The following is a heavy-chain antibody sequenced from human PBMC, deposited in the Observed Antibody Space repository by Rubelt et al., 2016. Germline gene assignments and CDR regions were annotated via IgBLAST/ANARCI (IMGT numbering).Heavy chain of an antibody. CDR3: ARGRVSYYDFWSGYYTD. CDR1: GGSISSSSYY. D-gene: IGHD3-3*01. CDR2: IYYSGST. Sequence: QLQLQESGPGLVKPSETLSLTCTVSGGSISSSSYYWGWIRQPPGKGLEWIGSIYYSGSTYYNPSLKSRVTLSVDTSKNQFSRKLSSVTAADTAVYYCARGRVSYYDFWSGYYTDWGQGTLVTVSS. J-gene: IGHJ4*02. V-gene: IGHV4-39*07.